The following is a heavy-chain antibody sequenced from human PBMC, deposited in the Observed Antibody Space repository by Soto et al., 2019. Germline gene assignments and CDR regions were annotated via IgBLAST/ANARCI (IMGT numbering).Heavy chain of an antibody. CDR1: GGAISSSRHY. CDR3: ARHVAYSYGSGSYSTEH. D-gene: IGHD3-10*01. Sequence: PAETLSLTCTVSGGAISSSRHYRDKIRQPPGKGLEWIGSIYYSGSIYYNPSLKNRVTIPVDTSKNQFSLKLSSVTATDTAVYYRARHVAYSYGSGSYSTEHGGQGTLVTVSS. V-gene: IGHV4-39*01. J-gene: IGHJ4*02. CDR2: IYYSGSI.